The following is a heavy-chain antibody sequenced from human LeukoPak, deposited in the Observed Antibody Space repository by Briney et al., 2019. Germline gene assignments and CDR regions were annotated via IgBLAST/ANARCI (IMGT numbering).Heavy chain of an antibody. CDR1: GGSISSYY. CDR3: AVVTSHPRYFDH. CDR2: ISYSGGT. V-gene: IGHV4-59*01. Sequence: PSETLSLTCTVSGGSISSYYWSWIRQPPGKGLEWIGYISYSGGTNYNPSLKSRVTISVDTSKNQFSLRLTSVTAADTAIYYCAVVTSHPRYFDHWGQGTLITVSS. D-gene: IGHD2-21*02. J-gene: IGHJ4*02.